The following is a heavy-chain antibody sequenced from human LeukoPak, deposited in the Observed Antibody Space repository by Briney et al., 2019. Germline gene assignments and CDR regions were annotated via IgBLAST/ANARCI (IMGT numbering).Heavy chain of an antibody. V-gene: IGHV3-21*01. Sequence: GSLRLSCVASGFTASGFSFSSNTMNWVRRAPGKGLEWVSSITSTSAYIHYADSVKGRFAISRDNAKKSLYLQMNSLRAEDTAVYYCANDFSSWYASWGQGTLVTVSS. CDR3: ANDFSSWYAS. CDR1: GFSFSSNT. D-gene: IGHD6-13*01. CDR2: ITSTSAYI. J-gene: IGHJ5*01.